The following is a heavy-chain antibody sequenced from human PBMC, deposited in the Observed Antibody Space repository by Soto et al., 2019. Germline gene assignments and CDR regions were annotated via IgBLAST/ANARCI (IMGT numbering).Heavy chain of an antibody. V-gene: IGHV3-48*02. J-gene: IGHJ4*02. Sequence: SLRLFCASSGFTFSSYSMNWVRQAPGKGLEWVSYISSSSSTIYYADSVKGRFTISRDNAKNSLYLQMNSLRDEDTAVYYCARDKVVSGRVADYWGQGTLVTVSS. CDR2: ISSSSSTI. CDR3: ARDKVVSGRVADY. CDR1: GFTFSSYS. D-gene: IGHD1-26*01.